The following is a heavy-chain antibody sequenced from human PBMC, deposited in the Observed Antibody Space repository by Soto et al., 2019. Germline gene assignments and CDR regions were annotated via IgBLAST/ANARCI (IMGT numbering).Heavy chain of an antibody. Sequence: SETLSLTCTVSGGSISSYYWSWIRQPPGKGLEWIGYIYYSGSTNYNPSLKSRVTISVDTSKNQFSLKLSSVTAADTAVYYCAREYGDATRYFDYWGQGTLVTVSS. CDR2: IYYSGST. D-gene: IGHD4-17*01. CDR1: GGSISSYY. J-gene: IGHJ4*02. CDR3: AREYGDATRYFDY. V-gene: IGHV4-59*01.